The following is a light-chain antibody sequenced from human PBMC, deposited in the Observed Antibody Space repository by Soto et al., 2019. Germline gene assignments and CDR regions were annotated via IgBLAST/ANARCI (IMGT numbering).Light chain of an antibody. CDR3: CSYAGNSLYV. CDR2: DVT. CDR1: SIDVGGYNY. V-gene: IGLV2-11*01. Sequence: QSALSQPRSVSGSPGQSVTISCTGTSIDVGGYNYVSWYQLHPRKAPKLIIYDVTKRPSGVPDRFSGSKSGNTASLTISGLQAEDEADYFCCSYAGNSLYVLGTGTKLTVL. J-gene: IGLJ1*01.